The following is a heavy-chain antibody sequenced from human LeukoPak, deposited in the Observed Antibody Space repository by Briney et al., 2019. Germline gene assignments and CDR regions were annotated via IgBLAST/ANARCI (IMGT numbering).Heavy chain of an antibody. Sequence: GGSLRLSCAASGFTFSSYSMNWVRQAPGKGLEWVSSISSSSYIYYADSVKGRFTISRDNAKNSLYLQMNSLRAEDTAVYYCASGGYSYGYSGYYYGMDVWGQGTTVTVSS. D-gene: IGHD5-18*01. CDR3: ASGGYSYGYSGYYYGMDV. J-gene: IGHJ6*02. CDR2: ISSSSYI. V-gene: IGHV3-21*01. CDR1: GFTFSSYS.